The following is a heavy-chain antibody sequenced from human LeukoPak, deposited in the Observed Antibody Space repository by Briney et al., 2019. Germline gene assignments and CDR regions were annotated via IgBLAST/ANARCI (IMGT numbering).Heavy chain of an antibody. CDR1: GYTFTGYY. Sequence: ASVEVSCKASGYTFTGYYMHWVRQAPGQGLEWMGWINPNSGNTGYAQKFQGRVTITRNTSISTAYMELSSLRSEDTAVYYCARGDLYSGSLETLDYWGQGTLVTVSS. V-gene: IGHV1-8*03. CDR3: ARGDLYSGSLETLDY. CDR2: INPNSGNT. J-gene: IGHJ4*02. D-gene: IGHD1-26*01.